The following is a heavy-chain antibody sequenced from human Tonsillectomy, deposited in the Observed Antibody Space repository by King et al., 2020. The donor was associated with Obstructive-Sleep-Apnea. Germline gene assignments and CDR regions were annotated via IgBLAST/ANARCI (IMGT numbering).Heavy chain of an antibody. CDR1: GGSISSYY. J-gene: IGHJ3*02. CDR3: GTSTTTHTQSYYQGLPAFAI. D-gene: IGHD3-10*01. V-gene: IGHV4-59*08. Sequence: LQLQESGPGLVKPSETLSLTCTVSGGSISSYYWSWIRQPPGKGLEWIGYIYYSGSTNYNPSLKSRVTISVDTSKNQFSLKLSSVTAADTAVYYCGTSTTTHTQSYYQGLPAFAIWGQGTQVTV. CDR2: IYYSGST.